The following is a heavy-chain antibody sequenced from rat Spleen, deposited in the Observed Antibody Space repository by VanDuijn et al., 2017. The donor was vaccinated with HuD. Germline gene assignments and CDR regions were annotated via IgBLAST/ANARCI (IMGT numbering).Heavy chain of an antibody. CDR3: ASRDY. CDR2: ISYEGSST. V-gene: IGHV5-22*01. Sequence: EVQLVESGGGLVQPGRSLKLSCAASGFTFSDYNMAWVRQAPKKGLEWVASISYEGSSTYYGDSVKGRFTISRDNAKSTLYLQMDSLRSEDTATYYCASRDYWGQGVMVTVSS. CDR1: GFTFSDYN. J-gene: IGHJ2*01.